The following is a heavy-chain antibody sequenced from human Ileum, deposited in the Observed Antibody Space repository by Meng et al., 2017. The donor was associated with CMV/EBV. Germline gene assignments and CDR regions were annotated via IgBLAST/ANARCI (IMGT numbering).Heavy chain of an antibody. D-gene: IGHD3-10*01. V-gene: IGHV3-23*01. CDR3: ATGLGGF. Sequence: SLILSCVVSGLNFHNHAMSWVRQAPGEGLQWVSSISSSGGSTYYADSVKSRFTVSRDNSKNTVSLQMNNLRAEDTALYFCATGLGGFWGQGVLVTVSS. J-gene: IGHJ4*02. CDR1: GLNFHNHA. CDR2: ISSSGGST.